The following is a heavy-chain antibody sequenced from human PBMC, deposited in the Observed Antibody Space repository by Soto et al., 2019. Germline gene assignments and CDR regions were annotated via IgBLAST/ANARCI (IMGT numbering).Heavy chain of an antibody. Sequence: GGSLRLSCAASGFTFSSYAMSWVRQAPGKGLEWVSAISGSGGSTYYADSVKGRFTISRDNSKNTLYLQMNSLRAEDTAVYYCAKSDRRDFDWLPLANPFDHWGQGTLVTVSS. J-gene: IGHJ4*02. D-gene: IGHD3-9*01. CDR1: GFTFSSYA. CDR2: ISGSGGST. CDR3: AKSDRRDFDWLPLANPFDH. V-gene: IGHV3-23*01.